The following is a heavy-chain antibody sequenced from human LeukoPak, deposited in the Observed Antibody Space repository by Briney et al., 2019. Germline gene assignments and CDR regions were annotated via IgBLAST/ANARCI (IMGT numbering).Heavy chain of an antibody. J-gene: IGHJ5*02. CDR3: ARGLAKGAASGWFDP. V-gene: IGHV4-30-4*08. Sequence: PSETLSLTCTVSGGSISSGDYYWSWIRQPPGKGLEWIGYIYYSGSTYYNPSLKSRVTISVDTSKNQFSLKLKFVTAADTAVYYCARGLAKGAASGWFDPWGQGSLVTVSS. D-gene: IGHD6-13*01. CDR2: IYYSGST. CDR1: GGSISSGDYY.